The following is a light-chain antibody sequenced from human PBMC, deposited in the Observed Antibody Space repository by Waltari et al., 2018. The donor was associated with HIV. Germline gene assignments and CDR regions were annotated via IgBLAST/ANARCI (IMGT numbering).Light chain of an antibody. J-gene: IGLJ2*01. CDR2: DTT. V-gene: IGLV7-46*01. CDR1: TGAVTSGHC. CDR3: LLSFNGVVV. Sequence: QAAVPQEPSLTVSPGGTATPTRASSTGAVTSGHCPYWFQRRPGQAPKTLIYDTTNRHSWTPARFSGSLLGGKAALTLSGAQFEDEADYFCLLSFNGVVVFGGGTTLTVL.